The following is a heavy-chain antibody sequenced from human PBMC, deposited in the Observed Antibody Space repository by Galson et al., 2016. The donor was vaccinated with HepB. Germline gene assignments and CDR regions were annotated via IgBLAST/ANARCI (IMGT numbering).Heavy chain of an antibody. J-gene: IGHJ3*02. V-gene: IGHV4-59*01. Sequence: QVQLQESGPGLVKPSETLSLTCTVSGGSISTYYWSWIRQPPGKGLEWIGYSYYSGSTNNNPSLKSRVTISVDTSKNQFSLKLTTVTAADTAVYYCARVGSYAFDIWGQGTMVTVSS. D-gene: IGHD3-16*01. CDR1: GGSISTYY. CDR2: SYYSGST. CDR3: ARVGSYAFDI.